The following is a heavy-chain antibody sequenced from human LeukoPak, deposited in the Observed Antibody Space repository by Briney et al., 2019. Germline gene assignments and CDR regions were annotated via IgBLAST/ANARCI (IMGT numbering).Heavy chain of an antibody. CDR3: ARGVPAAIGNWFDP. CDR1: GGSISSGDYY. D-gene: IGHD2-2*02. CDR2: IYYSGST. J-gene: IGHJ5*02. Sequence: SQTLSLTCTVSGGSISSGDYYWSWIRQPPGRGLEWIGYIYYSGSTYYNPSLKSRVTISVDTSKNHFSLRLSSVTAADTAVYYCARGVPAAIGNWFDPWGQGTLVTVSS. V-gene: IGHV4-30-4*08.